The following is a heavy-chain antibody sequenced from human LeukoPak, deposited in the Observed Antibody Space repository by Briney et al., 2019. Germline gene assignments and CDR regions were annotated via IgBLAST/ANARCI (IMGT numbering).Heavy chain of an antibody. CDR3: ATDRATQYFDY. Sequence: GGSLRLSCAASGFTFSSYAMHWVRQAPGKGLEWVAVIWYDGSNKDYADSVEGRFTVSRDNSRNTLFLQMTSLRVEDTAVYYCATDRATQYFDYWGQGTLVSVPS. V-gene: IGHV3-33*08. CDR2: IWYDGSNK. CDR1: GFTFSSYA. J-gene: IGHJ4*02. D-gene: IGHD2-15*01.